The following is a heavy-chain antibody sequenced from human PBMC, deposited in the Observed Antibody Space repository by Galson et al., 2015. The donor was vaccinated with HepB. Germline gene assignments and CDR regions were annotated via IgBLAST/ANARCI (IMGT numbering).Heavy chain of an antibody. CDR2: IDWDDDK. J-gene: IGHJ3*01. CDR3: ARMPAVSYKSSDYFVADAFDV. D-gene: IGHD3-22*01. CDR1: GFSLATTGMR. V-gene: IGHV2-70*04. Sequence: PALVKPTQTLKLTCTFAGFSLATTGMRLTWIRQPPGKALEWLARIDWDDDKFYTASLKTRLAISKDTSKNQGVLTMTNMEPVDTATYYCARMPAVSYKSSDYFVADAFDVWGQGAMVTVSS.